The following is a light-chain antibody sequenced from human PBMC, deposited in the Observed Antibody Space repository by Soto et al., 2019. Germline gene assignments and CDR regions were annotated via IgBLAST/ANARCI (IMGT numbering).Light chain of an antibody. CDR1: QGIRNE. CDR3: LQVYDYPRT. V-gene: IGKV1-6*01. J-gene: IGKJ1*01. Sequence: AIQRTQGPSCMSGCVRDRVTITCRASQGIRNELSWFQQRPGNAPTLLISAASRLQSGVPSRFSGRGSGTDGTITISSLKKEDVATYYCLQVYDYPRTFGQGTKVDIK. CDR2: AAS.